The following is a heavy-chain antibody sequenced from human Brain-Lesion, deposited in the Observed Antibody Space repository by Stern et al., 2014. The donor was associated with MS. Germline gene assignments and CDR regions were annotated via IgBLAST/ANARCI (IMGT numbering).Heavy chain of an antibody. J-gene: IGHJ4*02. D-gene: IGHD5-12*01. V-gene: IGHV2-70*01. Sequence: ESGPALVKPTQSLTLTCTFSGFSLSTPGVGGTWIRQPPGKALEWLALVDWDDEKYYSTSLKTRLSIFKDTSKNQVVLTMTNMDPVDTATYYCARMRYSGDYFIDYWGQGTLVTVSS. CDR1: GFSLSTPGVG. CDR3: ARMRYSGDYFIDY. CDR2: VDWDDEK.